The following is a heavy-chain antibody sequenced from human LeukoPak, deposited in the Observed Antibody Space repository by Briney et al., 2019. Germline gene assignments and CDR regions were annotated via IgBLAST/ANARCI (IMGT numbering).Heavy chain of an antibody. D-gene: IGHD2-2*01. CDR3: AKVGSTSFDY. V-gene: IGHV3-23*01. J-gene: IGHJ4*02. Sequence: GASLRLSCAASGFTFSRYSISWVRQAPGKGPEWVSSIFGSGAKTYYADSVKGRFTISRDNSKNTVYLQMNSLRAEDTAVYYCAKVGSTSFDYWGQGTLVTVSS. CDR1: GFTFSRYS. CDR2: IFGSGAKT.